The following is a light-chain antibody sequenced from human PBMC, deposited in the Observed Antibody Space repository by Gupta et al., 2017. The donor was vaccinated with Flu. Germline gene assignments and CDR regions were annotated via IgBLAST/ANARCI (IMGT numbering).Light chain of an antibody. CDR2: DVS. Sequence: QSALTQPASVSGSPGQSINIPCTGTSSDIGTYDYVSWYQQSPGRAPKLMIYDVSNRPSGISDRFSGFKSGNTASLTISGLQAEDEADYYCSSYSATGALALFGGGTKVTVL. CDR3: SSYSATGALAL. V-gene: IGLV2-14*03. J-gene: IGLJ2*01. CDR1: SSDIGTYDY.